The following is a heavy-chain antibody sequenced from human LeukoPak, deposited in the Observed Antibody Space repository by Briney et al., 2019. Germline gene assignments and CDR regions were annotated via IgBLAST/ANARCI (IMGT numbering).Heavy chain of an antibody. CDR1: GFTFSSYA. Sequence: PGGSLRLSCVISGFTFSSYAMSWVRQAPGKGLEWVSLISGSGGSTYYADSVKGRFTISRDNSKNTLYLQMNSLRAEDTAVFYCAKDRDDYVWGSYLGAFDIWGQGTMVTVSS. J-gene: IGHJ3*02. CDR2: ISGSGGST. D-gene: IGHD3-16*01. CDR3: AKDRDDYVWGSYLGAFDI. V-gene: IGHV3-23*01.